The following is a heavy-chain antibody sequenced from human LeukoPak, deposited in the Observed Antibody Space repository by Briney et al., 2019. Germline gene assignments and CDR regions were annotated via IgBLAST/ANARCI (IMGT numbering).Heavy chain of an antibody. CDR3: ARALAYCGGDCYPGYFDY. CDR2: IYHSGST. Sequence: SQTLSLTCAVSGGSISSGGYSWSWIRQPPGKGLEWIGYIYHSGSTYYNPSLKSRVTISVDRPKNQFSLKLSSVTAADTAVYYCARALAYCGGDCYPGYFDYWGQGTLVTVSS. CDR1: GGSISSGGYS. D-gene: IGHD2-21*02. J-gene: IGHJ4*02. V-gene: IGHV4-30-2*01.